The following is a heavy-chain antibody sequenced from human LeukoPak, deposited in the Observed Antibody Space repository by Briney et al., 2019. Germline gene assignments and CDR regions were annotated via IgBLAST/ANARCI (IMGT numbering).Heavy chain of an antibody. V-gene: IGHV3-21*01. Sequence: PGGSLRLSCAASGFTFSSYGMNWVRQAPGKGLEWVSFVSIGGTYIYYADSVKGRFTISRDDAKNSLYLQMNSLTAEDTAEYYCATNKINTVTTGWYFDLWGRGTLVTVSS. D-gene: IGHD4-17*01. J-gene: IGHJ2*01. CDR1: GFTFSSYG. CDR3: ATNKINTVTTGWYFDL. CDR2: VSIGGTYI.